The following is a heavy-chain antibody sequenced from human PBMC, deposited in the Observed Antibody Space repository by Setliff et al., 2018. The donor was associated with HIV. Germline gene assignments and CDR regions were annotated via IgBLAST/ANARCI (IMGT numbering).Heavy chain of an antibody. CDR1: GYNFTSFW. J-gene: IGHJ4*02. V-gene: IGHV5-51*01. CDR2: IYPGDSDT. Sequence: PGESPKISCQVSGYNFTSFWIGWVRQMPGKGLEWMGIIYPGDSDTSYSPSFQGQVSISVDKSVSTAYLQWSSLRASDTAMYYCARHAYGCSNGICYMSDYWGQGTLVTVSS. D-gene: IGHD2-8*01. CDR3: ARHAYGCSNGICYMSDY.